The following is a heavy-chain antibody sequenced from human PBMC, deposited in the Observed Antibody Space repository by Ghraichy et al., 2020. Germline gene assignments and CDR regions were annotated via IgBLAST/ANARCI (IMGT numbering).Heavy chain of an antibody. J-gene: IGHJ4*02. Sequence: ASVKVSCKASGYTFTGYYMHWVRQAPGQGLEWMGRINPNSGGTNYAQKFQGRVTMTRDTSISTAYMELSRLRSDDTAVYYCARTMGGSYSPFDYWGQGTLVTVSS. CDR3: ARTMGGSYSPFDY. CDR1: GYTFTGYY. CDR2: INPNSGGT. V-gene: IGHV1-2*06. D-gene: IGHD1-26*01.